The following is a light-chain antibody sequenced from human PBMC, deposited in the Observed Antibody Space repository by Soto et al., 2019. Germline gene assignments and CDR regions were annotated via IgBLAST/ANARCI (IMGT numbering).Light chain of an antibody. V-gene: IGKV1-5*03. J-gene: IGKJ3*01. Sequence: DIQMTQSPSTLSASVGDRVTITCRASQSINSWLAWYQQKPGKAPKLLIYKASTLESGVPSRFSGSGSGTEFTLTISSLXXXXXXXXXXXXXXXXXFTFGPGTKVDIK. CDR1: QSINSW. CDR3: XXXXXXXFT. CDR2: KAS.